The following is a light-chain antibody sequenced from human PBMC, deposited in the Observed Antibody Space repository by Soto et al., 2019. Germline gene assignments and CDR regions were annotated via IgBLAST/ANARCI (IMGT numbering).Light chain of an antibody. J-gene: IGKJ1*01. CDR1: QSVSSN. CDR2: GAS. Sequence: EIVMTQSPATLSVSPGERATLSCRASQSVSSNLAWYQQKPGQAPRLLIYGASTRATGVPVRFSGSGSGTELTLTISSLQSEDFAVYYCQHYNTWPPWTFGQGTKVEIK. V-gene: IGKV3-15*01. CDR3: QHYNTWPPWT.